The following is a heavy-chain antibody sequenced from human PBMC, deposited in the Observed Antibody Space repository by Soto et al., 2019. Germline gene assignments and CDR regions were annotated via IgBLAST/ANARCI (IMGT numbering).Heavy chain of an antibody. CDR3: ARDLGGSSSSPGSYYFDY. J-gene: IGHJ4*02. V-gene: IGHV1-69*01. CDR1: GGTFSSYA. CDR2: IIPIFGTA. D-gene: IGHD6-6*01. Sequence: QVQLVQSGAEVKKPGSSMKVSCKASGGTFSSYAISWVRQAPGQGLEWMGGIIPIFGTANYAQKFQGRVTITADESTSTAYMELSSLRSEDTAVYYCARDLGGSSSSPGSYYFDYWGQGTLVTVSS.